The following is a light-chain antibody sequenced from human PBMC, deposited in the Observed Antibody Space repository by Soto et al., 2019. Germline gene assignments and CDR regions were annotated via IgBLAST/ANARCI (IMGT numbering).Light chain of an antibody. CDR3: QQYRDWPPLT. J-gene: IGKJ4*01. CDR2: GAS. Sequence: EIVLTQSPATLSLSPGERATLSCRASQSIRSYLAWYQQKPGQAPRLLIYGASTRATGVPVRFSGSGSGTDFTLTISSLQSEDFAVYYCQQYRDWPPLTFGGGTKVDIK. V-gene: IGKV3-15*01. CDR1: QSIRSY.